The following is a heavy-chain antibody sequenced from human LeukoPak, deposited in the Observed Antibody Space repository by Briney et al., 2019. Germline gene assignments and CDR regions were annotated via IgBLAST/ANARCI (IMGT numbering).Heavy chain of an antibody. V-gene: IGHV4-59*12. D-gene: IGHD3-16*01. CDR3: VKEGEGSISH. CDR1: GDSMNNYY. CDR2: INDSGST. J-gene: IGHJ4*02. Sequence: PSETLSLTCNVFGDSMNNYYWSWIRQPPGKGLEWIGNINDSGSTNSNPSLKSRATISVDTSKNQFSLKLSSVTAADTAFYYCVKEGEGSISHWGQGTLVTVSS.